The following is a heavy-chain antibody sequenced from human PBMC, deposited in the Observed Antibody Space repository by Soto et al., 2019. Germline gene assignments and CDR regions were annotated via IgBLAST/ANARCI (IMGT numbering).Heavy chain of an antibody. CDR3: AGVGYYDSSDPPGYFDY. V-gene: IGHV1-46*01. J-gene: IGHJ4*02. CDR1: GYTFTSYY. CDR2: INPSGGST. D-gene: IGHD3-22*01. Sequence: QVQLVQSGAEVKKPGASVKVSCKASGYTFTSYYMHWVRQAPGQGLAWMGIINPSGGSTSYAQKFQGSVTMTGDTSTSTVYMELSSLRSEDTAVYYCAGVGYYDSSDPPGYFDYWGQGTLVTVSS.